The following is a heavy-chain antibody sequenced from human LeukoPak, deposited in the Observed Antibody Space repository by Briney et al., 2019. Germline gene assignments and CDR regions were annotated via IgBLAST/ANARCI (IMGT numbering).Heavy chain of an antibody. CDR3: ARGLHPFSYGDYGGDFDY. D-gene: IGHD4-17*01. V-gene: IGHV1-18*01. CDR2: ISAYNGNT. Sequence: GASVKVSCKASGYTFTSYGISWVRQAPGQGLEWMGWISAYNGNTNYAQKLQGRVTMTRNTSISTAYMELSSLRSEDTAVYYCARGLHPFSYGDYGGDFDYWGQGTLVTVSS. CDR1: GYTFTSYG. J-gene: IGHJ4*02.